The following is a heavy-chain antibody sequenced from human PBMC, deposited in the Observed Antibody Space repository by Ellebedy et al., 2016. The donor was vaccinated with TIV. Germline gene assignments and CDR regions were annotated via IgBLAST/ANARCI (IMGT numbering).Heavy chain of an antibody. D-gene: IGHD3-22*01. V-gene: IGHV1-69*13. CDR2: IIPIFGTA. CDR3: ARGMSGYYPDY. CDR1: GGTFSSYA. Sequence: AAPVKVSCKASGGTFSSYAISWVRQAPGQGLEWMGGIIPIFGTANYAQKFQGRVTITADESTSTAYMELRSLRSDDTAVYYCARGMSGYYPDYWGQGTLVTVSS. J-gene: IGHJ4*02.